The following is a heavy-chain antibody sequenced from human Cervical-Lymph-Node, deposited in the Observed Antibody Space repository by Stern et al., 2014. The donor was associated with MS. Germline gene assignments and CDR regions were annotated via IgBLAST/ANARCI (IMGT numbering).Heavy chain of an antibody. D-gene: IGHD6-13*01. V-gene: IGHV3-33*01. CDR3: ARDRAAAGVYYFDY. J-gene: IGHJ4*02. CDR1: GFTFSSYG. Sequence: MQLVESGGGVVQPGRSLRLSCAASGFTFSSYGMHWVRQAPGKGLEWVAVIWYDGSNKYYADSVKGRFTISRDNSKNTLYLQMNSLRAEDTAVYYCARDRAAAGVYYFDYWGQGTLVTVSS. CDR2: IWYDGSNK.